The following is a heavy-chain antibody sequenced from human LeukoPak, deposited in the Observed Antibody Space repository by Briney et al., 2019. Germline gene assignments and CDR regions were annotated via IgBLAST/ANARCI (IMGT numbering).Heavy chain of an antibody. V-gene: IGHV4-39*07. Sequence: PSETLSLTCTVSGGSISSSSYYWGWIRQPPGKGLEWIGSIYYSGSTYYNPSLKTRVTISVDTSKNQFSLKLSSVTAADTAVYYCASSNSPDAFDIWGQGTMVTVSS. D-gene: IGHD2/OR15-2a*01. J-gene: IGHJ3*02. CDR2: IYYSGST. CDR3: ASSNSPDAFDI. CDR1: GGSISSSSYY.